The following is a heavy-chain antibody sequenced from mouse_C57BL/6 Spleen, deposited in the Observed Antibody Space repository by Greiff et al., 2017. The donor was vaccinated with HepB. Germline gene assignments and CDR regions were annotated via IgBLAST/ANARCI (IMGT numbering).Heavy chain of an antibody. CDR3: ASPPYDPFAY. Sequence: QVQLKQSGPELVKPGASVKISCKASGYAFSSSWMNWVKQRPGKGLEWIGRIYPGDGDTNYNGKFKGKATLTADKSSSTAYMQLSSLTSEDSAVYFCASPPYDPFAYWGQGTLVTVSA. CDR1: GYAFSSSW. J-gene: IGHJ3*01. D-gene: IGHD2-3*01. CDR2: IYPGDGDT. V-gene: IGHV1-82*01.